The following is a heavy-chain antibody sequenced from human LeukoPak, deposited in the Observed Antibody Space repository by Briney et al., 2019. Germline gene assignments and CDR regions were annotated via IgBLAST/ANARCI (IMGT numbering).Heavy chain of an antibody. V-gene: IGHV1-69*01. Sequence: GASVKVSCKASGGTFSSYAISWVRQAPGQGLEWMGGIIPIFGTANYAQKFQGRVTITADESTSTAYMELRSLRSDDTAVYYCARDYYDSSGYRYFDLWGRGTLVTVSS. D-gene: IGHD3-22*01. CDR1: GGTFSSYA. J-gene: IGHJ2*01. CDR2: IIPIFGTA. CDR3: ARDYYDSSGYRYFDL.